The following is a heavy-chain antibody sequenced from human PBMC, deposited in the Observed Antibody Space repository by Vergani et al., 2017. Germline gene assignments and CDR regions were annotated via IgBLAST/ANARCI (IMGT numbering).Heavy chain of an antibody. CDR2: ISSSSSYI. V-gene: IGHV3-21*01. D-gene: IGHD3-22*01. CDR1: GFTFSSYS. J-gene: IGHJ4*02. CDR3: AGDQSRSYYYDSSGYPQNEYYFDY. Sequence: EVQLVESGGGLVKPGGSLRLSCAASGFTFSSYSMNWVRQAPGKGLEWVSYISSSSSYIYYADSVKGRFTISRDNAKNSLYLQMNSLRAEDTAVYYCAGDQSRSYYYDSSGYPQNEYYFDYWGQGTLVTVSS.